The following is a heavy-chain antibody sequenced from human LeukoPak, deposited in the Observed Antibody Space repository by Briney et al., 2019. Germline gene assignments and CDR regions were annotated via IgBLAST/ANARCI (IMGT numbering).Heavy chain of an antibody. D-gene: IGHD3-10*01. J-gene: IGHJ6*02. CDR2: ISSSSTI. CDR1: GFTFSSYS. Sequence: GGSLRLSCAASGFTFSSYSMNWVRQAPGKGLEWVSYISSSSTIYYADSVKGRFTISRDNAKNSLYLQMNSLRTEDTALYYCAKDTGTTMVRSYGMDVWGQGTTVTVSS. V-gene: IGHV3-48*04. CDR3: AKDTGTTMVRSYGMDV.